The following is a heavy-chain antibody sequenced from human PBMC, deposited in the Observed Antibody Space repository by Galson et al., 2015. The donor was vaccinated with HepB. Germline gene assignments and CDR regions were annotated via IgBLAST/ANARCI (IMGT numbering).Heavy chain of an antibody. D-gene: IGHD5-24*01. CDR3: ARQSWLRSRGYYFDY. J-gene: IGHJ4*02. V-gene: IGHV4-34*01. Sequence: SETLSLTCAVYGGSFSGYCWNWIRQPPGKGLEWIGEINHSGSTNYNPSLKSRVTISVDTSKNQFSLKLSSVTAADTAVYYCARQSWLRSRGYYFDYWGQGTLVTVSS. CDR1: GGSFSGYC. CDR2: INHSGST.